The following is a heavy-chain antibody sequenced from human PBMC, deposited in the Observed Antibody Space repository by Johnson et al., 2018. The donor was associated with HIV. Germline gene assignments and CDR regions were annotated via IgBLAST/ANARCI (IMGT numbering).Heavy chain of an antibody. J-gene: IGHJ3*02. Sequence: QMLLVESGGGLVKPGGSLRLSCTASGFTFSDYYMSWIRQTPGKGLEWVSYISSSGTTVYNADSVKGRFSISRDNAKQSLYLQMNSLKIEDTAVYYCTTDLGVVGAFDIWGQGTMVTVSS. CDR1: GFTFSDYY. CDR2: ISSSGTTV. V-gene: IGHV3-11*01. CDR3: TTDLGVVGAFDI.